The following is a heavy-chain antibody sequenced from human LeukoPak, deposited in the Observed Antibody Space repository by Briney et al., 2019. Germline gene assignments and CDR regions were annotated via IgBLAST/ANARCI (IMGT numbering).Heavy chain of an antibody. CDR3: VKDGSGSYYTYYFDY. V-gene: IGHV3-64D*08. CDR2: IRSSGGST. CDR1: GITFSTYG. D-gene: IGHD3-10*01. Sequence: PGRSLRLSCAASGITFSTYGMHWVRQAPGKGLEYVSAIRSSGGSTYYADSVKGRFTISRDNSKNTLYLQMRSLRADDTAFYYCVKDGSGSYYTYYFDYWGQGTLVTVSS. J-gene: IGHJ4*02.